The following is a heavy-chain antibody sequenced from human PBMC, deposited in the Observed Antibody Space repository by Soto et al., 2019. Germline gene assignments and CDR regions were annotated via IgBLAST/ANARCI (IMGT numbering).Heavy chain of an antibody. Sequence: EVQLVESGGGLVQPGGSLRLSCAASGFTFRSYWMHWVRQAPGKRLVWVSRINSDGSSTSYADTVKGRFTISRDNAKNTLYLQMNSLRAENTAVYYCVRSSLVVAAATREDYWGQGTLVTFSS. CDR2: INSDGSST. CDR1: GFTFRSYW. V-gene: IGHV3-74*01. D-gene: IGHD2-15*01. CDR3: VRSSLVVAAATREDY. J-gene: IGHJ4*02.